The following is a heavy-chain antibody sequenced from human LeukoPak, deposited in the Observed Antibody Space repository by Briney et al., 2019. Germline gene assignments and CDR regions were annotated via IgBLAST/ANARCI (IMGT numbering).Heavy chain of an antibody. D-gene: IGHD3-9*01. CDR2: INTNTGNP. CDR1: GYTFTSYA. CDR3: AREVRYFDWQKYFDY. Sequence: ASVKVSCKASGYTFTSYAKNWVRQAPGQGLEWMGWINTNTGNPTYAQGFTGRFVFSLDTSVSTAYLQISSLKAEDTAVYYCAREVRYFDWQKYFDYWGQGTLVTVSS. J-gene: IGHJ4*02. V-gene: IGHV7-4-1*02.